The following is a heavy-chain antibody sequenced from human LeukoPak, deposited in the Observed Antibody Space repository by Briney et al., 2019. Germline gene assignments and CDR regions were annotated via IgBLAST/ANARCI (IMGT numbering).Heavy chain of an antibody. V-gene: IGHV4-39*01. J-gene: IGHJ4*02. CDR3: ARHLSGTTMAHYFDF. D-gene: IGHD1-1*01. CDR2: IYSSGST. CDR1: GFTFSSYA. Sequence: PGGSLRLSCAASGFTFSSYAMSWVRQVPGKGLEWLASIYSSGSTHSNPSLKSRVSISIDTSKNQFSLKLYSVTASDAAIYYCARHLSGTTMAHYFDFWGQGTLVTVSS.